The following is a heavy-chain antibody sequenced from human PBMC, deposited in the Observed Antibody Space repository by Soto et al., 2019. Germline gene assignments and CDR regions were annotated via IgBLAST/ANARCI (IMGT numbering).Heavy chain of an antibody. Sequence: SETLSLTCTVSGGSISSYYWSWIRQPPGKGLEWIGYIYYSGSTNYNPSLKSRVTISVDTSKNQFSLKLSSVTAADTAVYYCARQKHDAFEIWGQGTMVTVSS. CDR1: GGSISSYY. V-gene: IGHV4-59*08. CDR3: ARQKHDAFEI. J-gene: IGHJ3*02. CDR2: IYYSGST.